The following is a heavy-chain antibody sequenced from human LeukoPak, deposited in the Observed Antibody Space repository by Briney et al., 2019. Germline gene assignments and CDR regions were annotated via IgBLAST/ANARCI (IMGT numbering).Heavy chain of an antibody. CDR3: AGWGNYYDSSGYLP. CDR1: GGTFSSYA. D-gene: IGHD3-22*01. J-gene: IGHJ5*02. V-gene: IGHV1-69*05. CDR2: IIPIFGTA. Sequence: SVKVSCKASGGTFSSYAISWVRQAPGQGLEWMGGIIPIFGTANYAQKFQGRVTITTDGSTSTAYMELSSLRSEDTAVYYCAGWGNYYDSSGYLPWGQGTLVTVSS.